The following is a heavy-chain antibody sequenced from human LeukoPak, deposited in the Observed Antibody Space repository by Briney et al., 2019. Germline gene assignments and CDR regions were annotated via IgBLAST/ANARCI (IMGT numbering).Heavy chain of an antibody. CDR3: VRDYYDSSGTQEGFDY. J-gene: IGHJ4*02. Sequence: SETLSLTCAVYGGSFSGYYWSWIRQPPGKWLEWIGEINHSGSTNYNPSLKSRVTISVDTSKNQFSLKLSSVTAADTAVYYCVRDYYDSSGTQEGFDYWGQGTLVTVSS. D-gene: IGHD3-22*01. CDR1: GGSFSGYY. V-gene: IGHV4-34*01. CDR2: INHSGST.